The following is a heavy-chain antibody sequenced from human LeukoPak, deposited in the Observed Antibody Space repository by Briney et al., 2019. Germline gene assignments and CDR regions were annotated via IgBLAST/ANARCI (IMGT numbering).Heavy chain of an antibody. CDR3: ARGPDDSSGYYVY. CDR1: GFTFSSSA. V-gene: IGHV3-30-3*01. J-gene: IGHJ4*02. D-gene: IGHD3-22*01. CDR2: ISYDGVNT. Sequence: PGRSLRLSCAASGFTFSSSAMHWVRQAPGKGLEWVAVISYDGVNTYYTDSVKGRFTISRDNAMNTLYLQMNSLRAEDTAVYYCARGPDDSSGYYVYWGQGTLVTVSS.